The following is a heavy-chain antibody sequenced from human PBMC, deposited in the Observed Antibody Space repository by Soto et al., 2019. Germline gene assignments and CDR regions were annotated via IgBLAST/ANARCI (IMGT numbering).Heavy chain of an antibody. CDR1: GYTFTGYY. CDR3: ARPLGDSSGSGAFDI. Sequence: ASVKVSCKASGYTFTGYYMHWVRQAPGKGLEWMGWINPNSGDTDYAQRFQGRVTMTRDTSITTAYLQWSSLKASDTAMYYCARPLGDSSGSGAFDIWGQGTMVTVSS. CDR2: INPNSGDT. J-gene: IGHJ3*02. D-gene: IGHD3-22*01. V-gene: IGHV1-2*02.